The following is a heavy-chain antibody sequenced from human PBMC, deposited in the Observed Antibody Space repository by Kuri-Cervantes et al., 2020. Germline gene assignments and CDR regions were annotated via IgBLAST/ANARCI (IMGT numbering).Heavy chain of an antibody. Sequence: GESLKISCAASGFTFSSYAMSWVRQAPGKGLEWVSSISSSSSYIYYADSVKGRFTISRDNAKNSLYLQMNSLRAEDTAVYYCASPSSDGDYYYYYGMDVWGQGTTVTVSS. CDR2: ISSSSSYI. CDR3: ASPSSDGDYYYYYGMDV. V-gene: IGHV3-21*01. D-gene: IGHD4-17*01. J-gene: IGHJ6*02. CDR1: GFTFSSYA.